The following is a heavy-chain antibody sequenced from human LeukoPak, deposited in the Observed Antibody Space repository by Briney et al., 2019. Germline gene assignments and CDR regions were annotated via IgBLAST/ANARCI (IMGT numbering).Heavy chain of an antibody. Sequence: GGSLRLSCAASGFTFSDYYMSWIRQAPGKGLEWVSYISSSGSTIYCADSVKGRFTISRDNAKNSLYLQMNSLRAEDTAVYYCARAGAPDSYYYGMDVWGQGTTVTVSS. D-gene: IGHD3-10*01. CDR2: ISSSGSTI. V-gene: IGHV3-11*01. CDR3: ARAGAPDSYYYGMDV. J-gene: IGHJ6*02. CDR1: GFTFSDYY.